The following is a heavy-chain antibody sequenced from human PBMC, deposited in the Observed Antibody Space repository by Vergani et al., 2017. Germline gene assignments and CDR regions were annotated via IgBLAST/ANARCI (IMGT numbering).Heavy chain of an antibody. CDR1: GYTFTSYY. Sequence: QVQLVQSGAEVKKPGASVKVSCKASGYTFTSYYMHWVRQAPGQGLEWMGIINPSGGSTSYAQKFQGRVTITADESTSTAYMELSILRSEDTAVYYCARETTTVTTAHFDYWGQGTLVTVSS. D-gene: IGHD4-17*01. CDR2: INPSGGST. CDR3: ARETTTVTTAHFDY. J-gene: IGHJ4*02. V-gene: IGHV1-46*01.